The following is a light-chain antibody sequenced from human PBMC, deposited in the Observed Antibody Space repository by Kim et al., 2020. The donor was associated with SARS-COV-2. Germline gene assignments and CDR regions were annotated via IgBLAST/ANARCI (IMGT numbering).Light chain of an antibody. V-gene: IGKV3-20*01. J-gene: IGKJ2*03. CDR2: GAS. CDR3: QQYGSSPPYS. CDR1: QSVSSRY. Sequence: PGESATLSCRASQSVSSRYLAWYQQKPGQAPRPLIYGASSRATGIPDRFSGSGSGTDFTLTISRLEPEDFAVYYCQQYGSSPPYSFGQGTKLEI.